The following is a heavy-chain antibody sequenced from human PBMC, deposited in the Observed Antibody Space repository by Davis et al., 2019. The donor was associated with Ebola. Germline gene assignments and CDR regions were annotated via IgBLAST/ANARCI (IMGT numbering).Heavy chain of an antibody. D-gene: IGHD4-17*01. Sequence: GGSLRLSCAASGFTFSGSAMHWVRQASGKGLEWVGRIRSKANSYATAYAASVKGRFTISRDDSKNTAYLQMNSLKTEDTAVYYCTLTTVTTDVWSQGTTVTVSS. CDR2: IRSKANSYAT. J-gene: IGHJ6*02. V-gene: IGHV3-73*01. CDR3: TLTTVTTDV. CDR1: GFTFSGSA.